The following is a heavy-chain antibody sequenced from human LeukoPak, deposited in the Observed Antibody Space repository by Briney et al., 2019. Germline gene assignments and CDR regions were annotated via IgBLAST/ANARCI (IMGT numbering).Heavy chain of an antibody. CDR1: GGSISSGSYY. D-gene: IGHD3-22*01. J-gene: IGHJ4*02. CDR3: ARETLHYYDSSGYSEFDY. CDR2: IYTSGST. Sequence: SETLSLTCTVSGGSISSGSYYWSWIRQPAGKGLEWIVRIYTSGSTNYNPSLKSRVTISVDTSKNQFSLKLSSVTAADTAVYYCARETLHYYDSSGYSEFDYWGQGTLVTVSS. V-gene: IGHV4-61*02.